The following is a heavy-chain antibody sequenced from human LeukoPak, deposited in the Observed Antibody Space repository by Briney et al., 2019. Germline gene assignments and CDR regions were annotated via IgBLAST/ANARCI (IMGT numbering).Heavy chain of an antibody. CDR3: ARDLATYDPY. J-gene: IGHJ4*02. CDR2: IIPMFGTA. V-gene: IGHV1-69*13. CDR1: GGTFSSYV. D-gene: IGHD5-12*01. Sequence: GASVKVSCKASGGTFSSYVINWVRQAPGQGLEWMGGIIPMFGTAKYAQKFQGRVTINADESASTAYMELSSLRSEDTAVYYCARDLATYDPYWGQGTLVTVSS.